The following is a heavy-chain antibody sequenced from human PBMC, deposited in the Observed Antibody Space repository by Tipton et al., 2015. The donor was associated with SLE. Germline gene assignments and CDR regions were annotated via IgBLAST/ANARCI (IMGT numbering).Heavy chain of an antibody. CDR3: ARARGDNSGYYFISH. CDR1: GFTFSNYP. V-gene: IGHV3-30*04. D-gene: IGHD3-22*01. CDR2: MSYDATEK. J-gene: IGHJ1*01. Sequence: SLRLSCAASGFTFSNYPMHWVRQTPGKGLQWVALMSYDATEKYYADSVKGLFTISRDNSKHTLYLQMHSLRPEDTAVYYCARARGDNSGYYFISHWGQGTLVTVSS.